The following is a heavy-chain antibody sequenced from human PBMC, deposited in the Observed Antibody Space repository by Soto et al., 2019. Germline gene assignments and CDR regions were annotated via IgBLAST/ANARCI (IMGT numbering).Heavy chain of an antibody. CDR3: TRGPSGDKVDY. D-gene: IGHD7-27*01. Sequence: QVQLQGSGPRLVKPSQTLSLTCTVSGDSISDVNYYWSWIRQSPDKGLEWLGHSYDGGSTYSNPSLRSRVTVSIDTSKNQLSLQLTSMSAADAAVYYCTRGPSGDKVDYWGQGTLVTVSS. CDR1: GDSISDVNYY. J-gene: IGHJ4*02. CDR2: SYDGGST. V-gene: IGHV4-30-4*01.